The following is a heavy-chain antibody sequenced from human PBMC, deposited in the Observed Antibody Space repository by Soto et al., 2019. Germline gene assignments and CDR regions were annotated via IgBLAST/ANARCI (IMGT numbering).Heavy chain of an antibody. V-gene: IGHV6-1*01. J-gene: IGHJ6*03. CDR2: TYYRSKWYI. CDR3: ARGSWDDVTGHYYMDV. Sequence: SQTLSLTCNISGDSVSSNSAAWNWIRQTPSRGLEWLGRTYYRSKWYINYAVSVKSRITVNPDTSKNQFSLQLNSVTPEDTAVYYCARGSWDDVTGHYYMDVWGKGTTVTVSS. CDR1: GDSVSSNSAA. D-gene: IGHD1-1*01.